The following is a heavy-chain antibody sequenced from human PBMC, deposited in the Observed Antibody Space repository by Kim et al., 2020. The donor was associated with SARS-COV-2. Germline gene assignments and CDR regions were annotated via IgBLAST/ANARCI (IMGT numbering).Heavy chain of an antibody. V-gene: IGHV3-15*01. CDR3: TTVPDYDILTY. D-gene: IGHD3-9*01. J-gene: IGHJ4*02. Sequence: TDYPAPVKGRFTISRDDSKNTLYLQMNSLKTEDTAVYYCTTVPDYDILTYWGQGTLVTVSS. CDR2: T.